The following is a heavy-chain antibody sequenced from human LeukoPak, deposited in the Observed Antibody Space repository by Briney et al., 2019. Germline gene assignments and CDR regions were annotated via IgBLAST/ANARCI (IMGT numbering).Heavy chain of an antibody. D-gene: IGHD6-13*01. CDR2: ISYDGSNK. V-gene: IGHV3-30*04. CDR1: GFTFSSYA. J-gene: IGHJ4*02. CDR3: ARDLVRARYYFDY. Sequence: PGRSLRLSCAASGFTFSSYAMHWVRQAPGKGLEWMAVISYDGSNKYYADSVKGRFTISRDNSKNTLYLQMNSLRAEDTAVYYCARDLVRARYYFDYWGQGTLVTVSS.